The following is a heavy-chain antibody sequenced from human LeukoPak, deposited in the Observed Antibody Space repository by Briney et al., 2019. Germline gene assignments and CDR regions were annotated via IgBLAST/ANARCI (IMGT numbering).Heavy chain of an antibody. CDR2: IYPGDSDT. V-gene: IGHV5-51*03. Sequence: TGESLKISCKGSGYSFTSYWIGWVRQMPGKGLEWMGIIYPGDSDTRYSPSFQGQVTLSADKSISTAYLQWSSLKPSDTAMYYCARCLMVRGVYNWFDPWGQGTLVTVSS. CDR3: ARCLMVRGVYNWFDP. D-gene: IGHD3-10*01. CDR1: GYSFTSYW. J-gene: IGHJ5*02.